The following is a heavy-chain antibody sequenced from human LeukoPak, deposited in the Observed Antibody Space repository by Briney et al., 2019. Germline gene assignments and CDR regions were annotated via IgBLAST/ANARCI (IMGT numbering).Heavy chain of an antibody. D-gene: IGHD1-14*01. Sequence: SGGSLRLSCAASVFTVITNDTTCLRQAPGKGLEWVSVLYSDGNTKYAASVQGRFTISRDNSKNTLYLEMSSLSPDDTAVYYCARGVEPLAANTLAYWGQGTLVTVSS. CDR3: ARGVEPLAANTLAY. J-gene: IGHJ4*02. CDR2: LYSDGNT. CDR1: VFTVITND. V-gene: IGHV3-53*01.